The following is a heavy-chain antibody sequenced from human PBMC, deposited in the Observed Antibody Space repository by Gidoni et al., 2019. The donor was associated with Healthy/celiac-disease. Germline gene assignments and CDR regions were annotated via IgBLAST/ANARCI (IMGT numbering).Heavy chain of an antibody. CDR2: INPNSGGT. Sequence: QLQLVQSGAAATKPGASVQVSCKPARYTFTGYSMHWVRQAPGQGLEWMGWINPNSGGTNYAQKFQGRVTMTRDTSISTAYMELSRLRSDDTAVYYCARDSRRRYGMDVWGQGTTVTVSS. CDR1: RYTFTGYS. J-gene: IGHJ6*02. V-gene: IGHV1-2*02. CDR3: ARDSRRRYGMDV.